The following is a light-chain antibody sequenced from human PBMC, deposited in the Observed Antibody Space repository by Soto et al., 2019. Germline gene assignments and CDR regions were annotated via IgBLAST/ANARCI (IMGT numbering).Light chain of an antibody. CDR1: FSNIGSNF. CDR3: AAWDDSLSGVV. CDR2: RNN. J-gene: IGLJ3*02. Sequence: QSVLTQPPSASGTPGQTVTISCSGRFSNIGSNFIYWYQQLPGTAPKLLIYRNNERPSGVPDRFSASKSGTSGSLAISGLRSEDEADYHCAAWDDSLSGVVFGGGTKVTVL. V-gene: IGLV1-47*01.